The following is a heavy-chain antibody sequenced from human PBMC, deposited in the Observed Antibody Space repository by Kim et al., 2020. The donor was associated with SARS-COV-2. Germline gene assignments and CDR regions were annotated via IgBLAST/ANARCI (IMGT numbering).Heavy chain of an antibody. Sequence: YSPSLRRRVTISLDTSRNQFSLMLSSVTAADTAMYYCASCRDNCYSVFDPWGQGTLVTVSS. V-gene: IGHV4-39*01. D-gene: IGHD2-15*01. J-gene: IGHJ5*02. CDR3: ASCRDNCYSVFDP.